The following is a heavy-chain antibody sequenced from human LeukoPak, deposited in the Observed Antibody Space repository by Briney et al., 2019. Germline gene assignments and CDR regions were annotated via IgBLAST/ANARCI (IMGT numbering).Heavy chain of an antibody. V-gene: IGHV4-39*01. CDR2: IYYSGST. CDR3: ARHVRGSYQGGLDY. D-gene: IGHD1-26*01. CDR1: GGSISNSSYY. Sequence: SETLSLTCTVSGGSISNSSYYWGWIRQPPGKGMEWIGSIYYSGSTYHNPSLKSRVTISVDTSKNQFSLKLSSVTAADTAVYYCARHVRGSYQGGLDYWGQGTLVTVSS. J-gene: IGHJ4*02.